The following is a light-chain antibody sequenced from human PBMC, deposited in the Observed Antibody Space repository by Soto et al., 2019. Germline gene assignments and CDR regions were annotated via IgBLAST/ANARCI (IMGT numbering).Light chain of an antibody. Sequence: EIVLTQSPGTLSLSPGERATLLCRASQSVSSXXVAWYQQKPGQASRLLIYGASNRAAGTPDRFTGSGSGTDFTLTVNTXEPEDFALYYCQHFGDFLFTFGPGTRVDV. CDR2: GAS. J-gene: IGKJ3*01. CDR1: QSVSSXX. CDR3: QHFGDFLFT. V-gene: IGKV3-20*01.